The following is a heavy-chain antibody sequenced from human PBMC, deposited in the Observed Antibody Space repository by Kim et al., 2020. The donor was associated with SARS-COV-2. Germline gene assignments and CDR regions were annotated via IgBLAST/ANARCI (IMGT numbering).Heavy chain of an antibody. D-gene: IGHD3-9*01. CDR3: ARLVPRGDILTGPRGGMDV. CDR2: IDPSDSYT. Sequence: GESLKISCKGSGYSFTSYWISWVRQMPGKGLEWMGRIDPSDSYTNYSPSFQGHVTISADKSISTAYLQWSSLKASDTAMYYCARLVPRGDILTGPRGGMDVWGQGTTVTVSS. V-gene: IGHV5-10-1*01. J-gene: IGHJ6*02. CDR1: GYSFTSYW.